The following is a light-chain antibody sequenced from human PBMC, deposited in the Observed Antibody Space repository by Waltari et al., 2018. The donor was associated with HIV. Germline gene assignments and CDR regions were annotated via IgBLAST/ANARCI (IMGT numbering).Light chain of an antibody. CDR2: RNN. CDR1: SSNLGNNF. CDR3: TSWDDSLSGWM. Sequence: QSVLTQPPSASGTPGQRVAISCSGSSSNLGNNFVYWYQHLPGTTPKLLIYRNNPRPSGVPDRFSGSKSGTSASLAISGLRSEDEADYYCTSWDDSLSGWMFGGGTTLTVL. V-gene: IGLV1-47*01. J-gene: IGLJ3*02.